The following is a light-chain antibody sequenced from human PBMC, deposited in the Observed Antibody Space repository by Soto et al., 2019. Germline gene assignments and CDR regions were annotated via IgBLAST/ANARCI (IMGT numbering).Light chain of an antibody. V-gene: IGLV4-69*02. CDR2: LNSDGSH. CDR3: QTWGTGIEV. J-gene: IGLJ2*01. CDR1: GGHSSYA. Sequence: QSVLNQSPSASASLGASVKLTCTLSGGHSSYAVAWHQQQPEKGPRYLMKLNSDGSHSKGDGIPDRFSGSSSGAERYLTISSLQSEDEADYYCQTWGTGIEVFGGGTKLTVL.